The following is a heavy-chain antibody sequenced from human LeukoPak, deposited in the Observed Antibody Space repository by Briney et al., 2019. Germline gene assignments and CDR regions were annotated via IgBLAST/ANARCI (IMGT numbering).Heavy chain of an antibody. V-gene: IGHV3-30*04. Sequence: PGGSLRLSCAASGFTFSSYAMHWVRQAPGKGLEWVAVISYDGSNKYYADSVKGRFTISRDNSKNTLYLQMNSLRAEDTAVYYCARRRLFDYWGQGTLVTVSS. J-gene: IGHJ4*02. CDR3: ARRRLFDY. CDR1: GFTFSSYA. CDR2: ISYDGSNK.